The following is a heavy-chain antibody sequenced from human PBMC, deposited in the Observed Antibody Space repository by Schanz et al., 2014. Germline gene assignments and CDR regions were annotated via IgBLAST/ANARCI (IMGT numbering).Heavy chain of an antibody. CDR3: AREGGALAGAGTAKNDY. CDR2: INPNSGGT. J-gene: IGHJ4*02. D-gene: IGHD6-13*01. V-gene: IGHV1-2*02. CDR1: GYTFTGYY. Sequence: QVQLVQSGAEVKKPGASVKVSCKASGYTFTGYYMHWVRQAPGQGLEWMGWINPNSGGTNYAQKFQGRVTMTRDTSISTAYMELSRLRSDDTATYFCAREGGALAGAGTAKNDYWGQGTLLIVSS.